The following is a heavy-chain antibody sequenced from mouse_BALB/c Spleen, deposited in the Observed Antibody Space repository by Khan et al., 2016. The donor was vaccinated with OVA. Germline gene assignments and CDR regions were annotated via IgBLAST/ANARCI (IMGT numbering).Heavy chain of an antibody. CDR3: ARGASYWYFDV. CDR1: GYTFTNYG. CDR2: INTYTGEP. Sequence: QFQLVQSGPELKKPGETVKISCKASGYTFTNYGMNWVKQAPGKGLKWMGWINTYTGEPPYTGAFKGRFAFSLATSASTAYLQINNLKNEDMATYFCARGASYWYFDVWGAGTTVTVSS. V-gene: IGHV9-1*02. J-gene: IGHJ1*01.